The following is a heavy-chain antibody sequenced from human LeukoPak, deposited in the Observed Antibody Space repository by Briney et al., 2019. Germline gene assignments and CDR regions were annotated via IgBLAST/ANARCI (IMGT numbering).Heavy chain of an antibody. Sequence: GSSVKVSCKTSGATFTLHAISWVRQAPGQGLEWRGRIIPILGFTNYAQKFQGRVTITADKSTSTAYMELSSLRSDDTAVYYCARLADLVEDYYAMDVWGQGTTVTVSS. CDR1: GATFTLHA. CDR3: ARLADLVEDYYAMDV. J-gene: IGHJ6*02. V-gene: IGHV1-69*04. CDR2: IIPILGFT. D-gene: IGHD2-2*01.